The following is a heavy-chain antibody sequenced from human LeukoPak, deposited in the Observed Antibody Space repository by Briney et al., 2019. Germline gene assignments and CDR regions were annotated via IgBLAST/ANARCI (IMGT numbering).Heavy chain of an antibody. CDR2: IYYSGST. V-gene: IGHV4-39*01. CDR1: GGSTSSSSYY. CDR3: ARVRGVTIFGVVRTPSRNWFDP. D-gene: IGHD3-3*01. Sequence: SETLSLTCIVSGGSTSSSSYYWGWIRQPPGKGLEWIGSIYYSGSTYYNPSLKSRVTISVDTSKNQFSLKLSSVTAADTAVYYCARVRGVTIFGVVRTPSRNWFDPWGQGTLVTVSS. J-gene: IGHJ5*02.